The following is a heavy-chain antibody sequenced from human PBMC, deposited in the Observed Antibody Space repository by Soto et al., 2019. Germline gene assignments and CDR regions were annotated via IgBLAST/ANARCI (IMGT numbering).Heavy chain of an antibody. Sequence: QVQLLQSGAEVKKPGSSVKVSCKASGGTFSNDPISCVRQAPGQGLEWMGGIIPIFGTVNYAPKFQGRVTSTADESTSTDYLELRSLRSEDTAVYYCARGNHRWLQLGYFDLWGRGTMVTVSS. CDR2: IIPIFGTV. J-gene: IGHJ2*01. CDR1: GGTFSNDP. V-gene: IGHV1-69*12. CDR3: ARGNHRWLQLGYFDL. D-gene: IGHD5-12*01.